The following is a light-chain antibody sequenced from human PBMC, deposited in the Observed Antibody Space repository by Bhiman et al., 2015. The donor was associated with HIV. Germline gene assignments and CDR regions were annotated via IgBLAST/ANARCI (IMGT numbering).Light chain of an antibody. CDR1: SSDVGDYNY. J-gene: IGLJ3*02. CDR2: DVS. V-gene: IGLV2-14*01. Sequence: QSALTQPASVSGSPGQSITISCTGTSSDVGDYNYVSWYQQHPGKAPKVMIYDVSKRPSGVSNRFSGSKSGNTASLTISGLQAEDEADYYCSLYTRSSWLFGGGTKLTVL. CDR3: SLYTRSSWL.